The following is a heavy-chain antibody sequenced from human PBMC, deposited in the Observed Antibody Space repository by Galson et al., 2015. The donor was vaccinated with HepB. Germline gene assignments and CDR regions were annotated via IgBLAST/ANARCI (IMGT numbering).Heavy chain of an antibody. V-gene: IGHV4-38-2*02. CDR1: GYSISSGYY. D-gene: IGHD2-2*01. J-gene: IGHJ4*02. CDR2: IYHSGST. CDR3: ARDTPHIVVVPAATRGFDY. Sequence: SETLSLTCTVSGYSISSGYYWGWIRQPPGKGLEWIGSIYHSGSTYYNPSLKSRVTISVDTSKNQFSLKLSSVTAADTAVYYCARDTPHIVVVPAATRGFDYWGQGTLVTVSS.